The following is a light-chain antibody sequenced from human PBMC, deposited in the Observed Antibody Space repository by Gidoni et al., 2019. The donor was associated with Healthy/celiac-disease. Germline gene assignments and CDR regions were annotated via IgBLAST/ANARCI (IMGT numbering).Light chain of an antibody. Sequence: DIMMTQSPDSLAVYLGERAHINCKSSQSVLYSSNNKNYLAWYQQKPGQPPKLLISCASTREYGVPDRFSGSGSGTDFTLTISSLQAEDVAVYYCQQYYNTPYTFGQGTKLEIK. CDR1: QSVLYSSNNKNY. CDR3: QQYYNTPYT. CDR2: CAS. J-gene: IGKJ2*01. V-gene: IGKV4-1*01.